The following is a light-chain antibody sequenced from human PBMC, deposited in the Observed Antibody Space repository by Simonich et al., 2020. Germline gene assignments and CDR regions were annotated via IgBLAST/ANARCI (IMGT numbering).Light chain of an antibody. V-gene: IGLV3-1*01. Sequence: SYELTQPPSVSVSPGQTASITCSGAKLGDKYACWYQQKPGQSPVLVHYQDSKRPSGIPGRFSGSNSGNTATLTISGTQAMDEADYYCQAWDSSVVFGGGTKLTVL. CDR3: QAWDSSVV. CDR2: QDS. CDR1: KLGDKY. J-gene: IGLJ2*01.